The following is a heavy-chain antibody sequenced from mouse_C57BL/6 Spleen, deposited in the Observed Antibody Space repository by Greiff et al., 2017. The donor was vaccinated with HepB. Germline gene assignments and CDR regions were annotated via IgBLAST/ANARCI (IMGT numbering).Heavy chain of an antibody. Sequence: EVKLMESGEGLVKPGGSLKLSCAASGFTFSSYAMSWVRQTPEKRLEWVAYISSGGDYIYYADTVKGRFTISRDNARNTLYLQMSSLKSEDTAMYYCTRIYYDYDVYWYFDVWGTGTTVTVSS. CDR1: GFTFSSYA. CDR2: ISSGGDYI. V-gene: IGHV5-9-1*02. CDR3: TRIYYDYDVYWYFDV. D-gene: IGHD2-4*01. J-gene: IGHJ1*03.